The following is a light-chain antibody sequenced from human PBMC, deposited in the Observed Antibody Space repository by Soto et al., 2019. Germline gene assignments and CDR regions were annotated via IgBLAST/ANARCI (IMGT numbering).Light chain of an antibody. CDR2: GNS. J-gene: IGLJ3*02. Sequence: QSVLTQPPSVSGAPGQRVTISCTGSSSNIGAGYDVHWYQRLPGTAPKLLIYGNSNRPSGVPDRFSGSKSGTSASLAITGLQSEDEADYSCQSYDSSLSSWVFGGGTQLTVL. CDR3: QSYDSSLSSWV. CDR1: SSNIGAGYD. V-gene: IGLV1-40*01.